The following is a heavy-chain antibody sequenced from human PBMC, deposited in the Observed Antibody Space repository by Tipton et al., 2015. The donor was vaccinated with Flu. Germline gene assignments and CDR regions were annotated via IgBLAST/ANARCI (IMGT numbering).Heavy chain of an antibody. J-gene: IGHJ6*02. CDR2: ILYSGIP. V-gene: IGHV4-59*01. D-gene: IGHD3-10*01. Sequence: GLVKPSETLSLTCIVSGGSISRDYWSWIRQPPGRGLEWIGSILYSGIPRYNSSLKSRVSISVDTSKNQFSLQLGSVTAAGTAVYYCARVLGNSYYYGMDVWGQGTTVTVSS. CDR3: ARVLGNSYYYGMDV. CDR1: GGSISRDY.